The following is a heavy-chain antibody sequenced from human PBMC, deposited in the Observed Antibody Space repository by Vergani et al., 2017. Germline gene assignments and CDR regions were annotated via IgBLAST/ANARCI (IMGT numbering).Heavy chain of an antibody. CDR1: GYNFTNYP. D-gene: IGHD6-19*01. V-gene: IGHV7-4-1*02. J-gene: IGHJ6*02. CDR2: INTNSGNP. CDR3: ARGRQWRLTEYLYGMDV. Sequence: QVQLLQSGSELKKPGASVRISCEASGYNFTNYPLIWVRQAPGQGLEFMGWINTNSGNPTYAPGFTGRFVLSLDTSVSTAYLQISGLKAEDSAVYYCARGRQWRLTEYLYGMDVWGQGTTVTVSS.